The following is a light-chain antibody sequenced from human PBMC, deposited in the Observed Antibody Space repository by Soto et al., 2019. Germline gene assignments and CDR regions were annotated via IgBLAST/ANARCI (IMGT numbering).Light chain of an antibody. CDR2: KIS. J-gene: IGKJ1*01. CDR1: QSLVHSDGTTY. V-gene: IGKV2-24*01. Sequence: DIVMTQTPLSSPVTLGQPASISCRSSQSLVHSDGTTYLSWFRQRPGQPPRLLIYKISNRFSGVPSRFSGSGSGTEFTLTISSLQPDDFATYYCQHYNSYSEAFGQGTKVDIK. CDR3: QHYNSYSEA.